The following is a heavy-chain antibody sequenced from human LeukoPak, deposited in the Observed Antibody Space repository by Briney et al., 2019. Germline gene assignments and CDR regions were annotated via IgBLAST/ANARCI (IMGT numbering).Heavy chain of an antibody. CDR2: ISYDGSNK. Sequence: GGSLRLSCAASGFTFSSYAMHWVRQAPGKGLEWVAVISYDGSNKYYADSVKGRFNISRDNSKNTLYLQMNSLRAEDTAVYYCARGFVVVPAAIFTAFDIWGQGTMVTVSS. CDR3: ARGFVVVPAAIFTAFDI. J-gene: IGHJ3*02. D-gene: IGHD2-2*01. CDR1: GFTFSSYA. V-gene: IGHV3-30*04.